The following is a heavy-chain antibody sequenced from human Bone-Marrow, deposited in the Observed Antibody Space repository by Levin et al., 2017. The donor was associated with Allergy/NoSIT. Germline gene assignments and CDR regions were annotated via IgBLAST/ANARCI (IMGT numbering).Heavy chain of an antibody. CDR3: AKGWAAGSYYLQH. CDR2: ISGSADST. J-gene: IGHJ1*01. Sequence: GGSLRLSCAASGFTFSTYAMSWVRQAPGKGLEWVSSISGSADSTYYADSVKGRFTISRDNSENTLSLQVNSLRAEDTAVYYCAKGWAAGSYYLQHWGQGTLVTVSS. CDR1: GFTFSTYA. V-gene: IGHV3-23*01. D-gene: IGHD6-13*01.